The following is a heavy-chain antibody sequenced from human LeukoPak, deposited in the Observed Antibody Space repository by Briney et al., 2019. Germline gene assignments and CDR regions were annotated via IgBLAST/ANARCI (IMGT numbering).Heavy chain of an antibody. D-gene: IGHD6-19*01. J-gene: IGHJ6*03. Sequence: PSETLSLTCTVSGGSISSSSYYWSWLRQPAGTGLEWLGRIYTSGSTNYNPSLKSRVTMSVDTSKNQFSLKLSSVTAADTAVYYCARDGGWVAGTLRSYYYMDVWGKGTTVTISS. CDR1: GGSISSSSYY. CDR2: IYTSGST. CDR3: ARDGGWVAGTLRSYYYMDV. V-gene: IGHV4-61*02.